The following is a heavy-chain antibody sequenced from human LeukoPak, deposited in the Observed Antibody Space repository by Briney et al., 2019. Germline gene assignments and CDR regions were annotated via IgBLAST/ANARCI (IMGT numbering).Heavy chain of an antibody. D-gene: IGHD3-22*01. CDR3: AREGDSSGYYLPDDAFDI. J-gene: IGHJ3*02. V-gene: IGHV4-61*02. CDR1: GGSISSGGYY. Sequence: SETLSLTCTVSGGSISSGGYYWSWIRQPAGKGLEWIGRIYTSGSTNYNPSLKSRVTMSVDTSKNQFSLKLSSVTAADTAVYYCAREGDSSGYYLPDDAFDIWGQGTMVTVSS. CDR2: IYTSGST.